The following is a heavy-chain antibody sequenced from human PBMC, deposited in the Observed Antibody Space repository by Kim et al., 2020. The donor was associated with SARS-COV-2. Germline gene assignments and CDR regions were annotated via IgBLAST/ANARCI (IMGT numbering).Heavy chain of an antibody. V-gene: IGHV3-30*18. CDR2: ISYDGSNK. J-gene: IGHJ4*02. CDR1: GFTFSSYD. Sequence: SLRLSCAASGFTFSSYDMHWVRQAPGKGLEWVAVISYDGSNKYYADSVKGRFTISRDNSKNTLYLQMNSLRAEDTAVYYCAKEHRYDPSGQSDYWGQGTLVTVSS. D-gene: IGHD5-12*01. CDR3: AKEHRYDPSGQSDY.